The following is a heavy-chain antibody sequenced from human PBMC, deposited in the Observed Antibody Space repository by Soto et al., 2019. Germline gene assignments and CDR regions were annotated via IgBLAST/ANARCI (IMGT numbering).Heavy chain of an antibody. CDR1: GYSFAGYW. Sequence: PGESLKISCKGSGYSFAGYWITWVREKPGKGLEWMGRIDPSDSQTYYSPSFRGHVTISATKSITTVFLQWSSLRASDTAMYYCARQIYDSDTGPNFQYYFDSWGQGTPVTVSS. D-gene: IGHD3-22*01. J-gene: IGHJ4*02. CDR3: ARQIYDSDTGPNFQYYFDS. V-gene: IGHV5-10-1*01. CDR2: IDPSDSQT.